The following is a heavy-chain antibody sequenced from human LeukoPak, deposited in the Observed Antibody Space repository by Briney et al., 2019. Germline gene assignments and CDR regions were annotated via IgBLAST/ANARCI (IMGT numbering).Heavy chain of an antibody. D-gene: IGHD2-15*01. CDR2: MYYSGNI. CDR1: GGSISSSTYY. V-gene: IGHV4-39*07. J-gene: IGHJ6*03. Sequence: PSETLSLTCTVSGGSISSSTYYWGWIRQPPGKGLEWIGSMYYSGNIYYNPSLKSRVTISVDTSKNQFSLKLSSVTAADTAVYYCARFPGSAEYRHYYYMDVWGKGTTVTVSS. CDR3: ARFPGSAEYRHYYYMDV.